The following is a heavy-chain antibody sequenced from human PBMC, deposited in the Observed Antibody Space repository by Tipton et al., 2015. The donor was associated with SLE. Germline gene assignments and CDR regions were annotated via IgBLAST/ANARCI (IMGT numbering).Heavy chain of an antibody. V-gene: IGHV1-46*01. CDR3: ARDRSQAVMASWVDFDY. Sequence: QVQLVQSGPEVKKPGASVKGFCKASGYTFTSYYMDWVRQAPGQGLEWVGIINPSGGSTSYAQKFQGRVTMTRDTSTSTVYMELSSLRSEDTAVYYCARDRSQAVMASWVDFDYWGQGTLVTVSS. CDR2: INPSGGST. CDR1: GYTFTSYY. J-gene: IGHJ4*02. D-gene: IGHD5-24*01.